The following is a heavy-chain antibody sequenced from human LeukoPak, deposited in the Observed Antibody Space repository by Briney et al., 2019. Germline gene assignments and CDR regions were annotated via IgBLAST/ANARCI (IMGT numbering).Heavy chain of an antibody. V-gene: IGHV1-2*02. J-gene: IGHJ4*02. CDR3: VREGEGPLSKDFDY. CDR1: GFTFTDHY. Sequence: ASVKVSCKSSGFTFTDHYIHWLRQGPGQGLEWMGYIGPHTTFTSSPQEFQGRVTMTRDASMSTAYMELTRLTSDDTAVYYYVREGEGPLSKDFDYWGQGTLVTVSS. D-gene: IGHD2/OR15-2a*01. CDR2: IGPHTTFT.